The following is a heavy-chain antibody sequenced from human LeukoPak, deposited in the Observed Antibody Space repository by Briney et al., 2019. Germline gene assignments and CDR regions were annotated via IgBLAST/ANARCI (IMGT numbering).Heavy chain of an antibody. CDR3: ARVYCSGNSCYGPFDY. V-gene: IGHV3-33*01. CDR1: GFTFSSYG. CDR2: IWYDGSNK. Sequence: GGSLRLSCAASGFTFSSYGMHWVRQAPGKGLEWVAVIWYDGSNKYYADSVKGRFTISRDNSKNTLYLQMNSLRAEDTAVYYCARVYCSGNSCYGPFDYWGQGVLVTVSS. D-gene: IGHD2-15*01. J-gene: IGHJ4*02.